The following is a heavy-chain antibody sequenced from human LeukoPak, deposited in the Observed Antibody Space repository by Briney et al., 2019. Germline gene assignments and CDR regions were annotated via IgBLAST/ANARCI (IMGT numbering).Heavy chain of an antibody. Sequence: PGGSLRLSCAASGFTVSSNYMSWVRQAPGKGLEWVSVIYSGGSTYYADSVKGRFTISRHNSKNTLYLQMNSLRAEDTAVYYCARDGGHCSGGSCYRVDYWGQGTLVTVSS. D-gene: IGHD2-15*01. CDR2: IYSGGST. J-gene: IGHJ4*02. CDR3: ARDGGHCSGGSCYRVDY. V-gene: IGHV3-53*04. CDR1: GFTVSSNY.